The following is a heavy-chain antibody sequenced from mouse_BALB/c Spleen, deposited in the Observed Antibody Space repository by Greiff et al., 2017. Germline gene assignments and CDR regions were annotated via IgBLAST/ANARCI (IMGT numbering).Heavy chain of an antibody. V-gene: IGHV2-9-2*01. CDR3: VREYGNYEGFAY. D-gene: IGHD2-10*02. J-gene: IGHJ3*01. CDR1: GFSLTSYD. CDR2: IWTGGGT. Sequence: VQLVESGPGLVAPSQSLSITCTVSGFSLTSYDISWIRQPPGKGLEWLGVIWTGGGTNYNSAFMSRLSISKDNSKSQVFLKMNSLQTDDTAIYYCVREYGNYEGFAYWGQGTLVTVSA.